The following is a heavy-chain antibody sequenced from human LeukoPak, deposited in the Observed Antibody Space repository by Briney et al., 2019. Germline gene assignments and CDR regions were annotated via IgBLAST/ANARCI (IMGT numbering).Heavy chain of an antibody. J-gene: IGHJ6*03. D-gene: IGHD1-14*01. Sequence: GGSLRLSCAASGFTFSSYVMHWVRQAPGKGLEWVAIISYDGSNEYYADSVKGRFTISRDNAKNTLYLQMNSLRAEDTAVYYCATGFFYYYYMDVWGKGTTVTISS. V-gene: IGHV3-30*04. CDR1: GFTFSSYV. CDR3: ATGFFYYYYMDV. CDR2: ISYDGSNE.